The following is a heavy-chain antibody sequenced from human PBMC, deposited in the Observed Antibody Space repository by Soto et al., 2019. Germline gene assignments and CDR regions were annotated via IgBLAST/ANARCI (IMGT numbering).Heavy chain of an antibody. CDR1: GFTFSTYA. J-gene: IGHJ4*02. Sequence: GGSLRLSCAASGFTFSTYAMAWVRQAPGKGLEWVSGISGTGRSTYYADSVKGRFTISRDNSKNTLYLQMSSLRVDDTAVYYCAKDEGFYFGSGSYYDEWGRGTLVTVPQ. CDR2: ISGTGRST. CDR3: AKDEGFYFGSGSYYDE. D-gene: IGHD3-10*01. V-gene: IGHV3-23*01.